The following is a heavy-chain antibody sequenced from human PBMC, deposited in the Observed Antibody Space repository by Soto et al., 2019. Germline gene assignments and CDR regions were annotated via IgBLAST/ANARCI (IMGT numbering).Heavy chain of an antibody. CDR1: GGSFSGYY. J-gene: IGHJ6*03. V-gene: IGHV4-34*01. D-gene: IGHD3-3*01. CDR2: INHSGST. CDR3: ARLKFDFWSGYYLYYYYYYMDV. Sequence: ASETLSLTCAVYGGSFSGYYWSWIRQPPGKGLERIGEINHSGSTNYNPSIKSRVTISVDTSKNQFSLKLSSVTAADTAVYFCARLKFDFWSGYYLYYYYYYMDVWGKGTTVTVSS.